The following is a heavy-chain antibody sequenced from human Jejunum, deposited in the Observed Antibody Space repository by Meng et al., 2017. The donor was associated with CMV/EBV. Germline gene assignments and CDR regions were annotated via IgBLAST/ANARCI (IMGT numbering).Heavy chain of an antibody. V-gene: IGHV3-11*01. J-gene: IGHJ4*02. CDR3: ARDRYSSGWDPFDS. CDR1: GFTFCDYY. CDR2: ISSSGSVI. D-gene: IGHD6-19*01. Sequence: ASGFTFCDYYMSWIRQAPGKGLEWISFISSSGSVIFYADSVKGRFTISRDNAKKSLYLQMNSLRVEDTAIYYCARDRYSSGWDPFDSWGQGSLVTVSS.